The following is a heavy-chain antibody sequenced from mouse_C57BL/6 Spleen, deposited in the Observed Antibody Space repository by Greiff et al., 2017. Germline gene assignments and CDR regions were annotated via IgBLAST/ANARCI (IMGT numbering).Heavy chain of an antibody. D-gene: IGHD2-1*01. Sequence: DVKLQESGAELVKPGASVKLSCTASGFNIKASNSHWGKQRTEQGREWIGRIDPEDGETKNAPKFQGKATITADTSSNTAYLQLSSLTSEDTAVYYCAPYGNLAWFAYWGQGTLVTVSA. V-gene: IGHV14-2*01. CDR2: IDPEDGET. CDR1: GFNIKASN. CDR3: APYGNLAWFAY. J-gene: IGHJ3*01.